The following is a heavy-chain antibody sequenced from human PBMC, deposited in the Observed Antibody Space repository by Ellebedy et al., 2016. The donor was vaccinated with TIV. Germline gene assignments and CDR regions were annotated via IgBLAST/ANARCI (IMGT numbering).Heavy chain of an antibody. CDR2: IHYSGST. CDR3: ARMLGTYFDS. V-gene: IGHV4-59*01. Sequence: SETLSLTCTVSGGSISSYYWSWIRQPPGKGLEWIGYIHYSGSTNYNPSLKSRITISADTSKNQLSLKLGSVTAADTAVYYCARMLGTYFDSWGQGTLVTVSS. J-gene: IGHJ4*02. D-gene: IGHD1-1*01. CDR1: GGSISSYY.